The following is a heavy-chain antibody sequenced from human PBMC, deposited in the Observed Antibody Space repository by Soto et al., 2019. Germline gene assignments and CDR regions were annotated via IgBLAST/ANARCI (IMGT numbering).Heavy chain of an antibody. D-gene: IGHD4-17*01. Sequence: QVQLVQSGAEVKKPGSSVKVSCKASGGTFSSYAISWVRQAPGQGPEWMGGIIPIFGTANYAQKFQGRVTITADESTSTAYMELSSLRSEDTAVYYCATPTFDYGEAYYFDYWGQGTLVTVSS. CDR2: IIPIFGTA. CDR1: GGTFSSYA. J-gene: IGHJ4*02. V-gene: IGHV1-69*01. CDR3: ATPTFDYGEAYYFDY.